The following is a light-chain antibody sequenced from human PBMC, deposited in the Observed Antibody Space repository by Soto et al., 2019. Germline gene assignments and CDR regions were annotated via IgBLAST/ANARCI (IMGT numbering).Light chain of an antibody. CDR2: LGS. J-gene: IGKJ5*01. CDR3: MQALQTPLT. V-gene: IGKV2-28*01. CDR1: QSLLHSNAFHF. Sequence: DIVMTQSPLSLAVTPGEPASIPCRSSQSLLHSNAFHFLDWYLQKPGQSPQLLIFLGSNRASGVPDRFSGSGSGTDFTLQISRVEAEDVGLYYCMQALQTPLTFGQGTRLEIK.